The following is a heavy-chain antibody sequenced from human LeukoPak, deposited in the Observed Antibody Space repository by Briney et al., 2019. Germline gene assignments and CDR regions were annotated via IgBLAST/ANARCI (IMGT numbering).Heavy chain of an antibody. CDR2: IIPILGIA. Sequence: GASVKVSCKASGGTFSSYAISWVRQAPGQGLEWMGRIIPILGIANYAQKFQGRVTITADKSTSTAYMELSSLRSEDTAVYYCARESMASCGGDCYRDFDYWGQGTLVTVSS. J-gene: IGHJ4*02. D-gene: IGHD2-21*01. V-gene: IGHV1-69*04. CDR3: ARESMASCGGDCYRDFDY. CDR1: GGTFSSYA.